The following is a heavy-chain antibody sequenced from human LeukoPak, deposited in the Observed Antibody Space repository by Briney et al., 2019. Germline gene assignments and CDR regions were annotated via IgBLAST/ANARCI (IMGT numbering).Heavy chain of an antibody. CDR1: GLSVSDNY. CDR2: ICPNGRT. Sequence: GGSLRLSCAASGLSVSDNYMTWVRQAPGKGLDWVSIICPNGRTYYADSVKGRFTISRDNSKNTLNLQMNSLRVEDTAVYYCARAWTGDYWGQGTLVTVSS. D-gene: IGHD3/OR15-3a*01. V-gene: IGHV3-53*01. CDR3: ARAWTGDY. J-gene: IGHJ4*02.